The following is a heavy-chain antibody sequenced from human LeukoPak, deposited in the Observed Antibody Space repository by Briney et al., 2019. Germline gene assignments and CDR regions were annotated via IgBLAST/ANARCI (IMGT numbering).Heavy chain of an antibody. CDR1: GGTFSSYA. D-gene: IGHD4-17*01. J-gene: IGHJ6*02. CDR3: ASAIDYGDYGDNYYGMDV. CDR2: IIPILGTA. V-gene: IGHV1-69*13. Sequence: EASVKVSCKASGGTFSSYAISWVRQAPGQGLEWMGGIIPILGTANYAQKFQGRVTITADESTSTAYMELSSLRSEDTAVYYCASAIDYGDYGDNYYGMDVWGQGTTVTVSS.